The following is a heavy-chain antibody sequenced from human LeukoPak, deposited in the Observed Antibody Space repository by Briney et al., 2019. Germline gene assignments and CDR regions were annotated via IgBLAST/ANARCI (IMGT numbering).Heavy chain of an antibody. CDR2: INPSGGST. Sequence: ASVKVSCKASGYTFTSYYMHRVRQAPGQGLEWMGIINPSGGSTSYAQKFQGRVTTTRDTSTSTVYMELSSLRSEDTAVYYCARDRVGQGDFDYWGQGTLVTVSS. J-gene: IGHJ4*02. CDR3: ARDRVGQGDFDY. CDR1: GYTFTSYY. D-gene: IGHD2-15*01. V-gene: IGHV1-46*01.